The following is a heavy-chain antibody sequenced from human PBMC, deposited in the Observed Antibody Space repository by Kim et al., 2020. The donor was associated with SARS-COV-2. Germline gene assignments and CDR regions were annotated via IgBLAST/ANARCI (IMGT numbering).Heavy chain of an antibody. CDR3: ARQKIETATGIDY. J-gene: IGHJ4*02. CDR2: ISGSSI. Sequence: GGSLSLSCAASGFTFSSYSMNWVRQAPGKGLEWVSYISGSSIYYADSVKGRFIISRDNAKNSLYLQMNSLRDEDTAVYYCARQKIETATGIDYWGQGTLV. CDR1: GFTFSSYS. D-gene: IGHD2-15*01. V-gene: IGHV3-48*02.